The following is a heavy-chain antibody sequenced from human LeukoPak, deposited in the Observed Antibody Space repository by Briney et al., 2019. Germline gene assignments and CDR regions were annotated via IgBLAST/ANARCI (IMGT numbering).Heavy chain of an antibody. Sequence: PGGSLRLSCGASGFTVSSNYMSWVRQAPGGGLEWVSVIYSDGTTHYADSVKGRFTISRDNSKNTLYLQMNSLRVEDTAVYYCARGDGYNSFDYWGQGTLVTVSS. CDR3: ARGDGYNSFDY. CDR1: GFTVSSNY. D-gene: IGHD5-24*01. CDR2: IYSDGTT. J-gene: IGHJ4*02. V-gene: IGHV3-66*01.